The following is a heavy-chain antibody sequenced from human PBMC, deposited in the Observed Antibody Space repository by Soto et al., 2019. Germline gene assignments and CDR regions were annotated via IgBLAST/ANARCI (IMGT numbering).Heavy chain of an antibody. V-gene: IGHV1-69*01. D-gene: IGHD6-13*01. CDR3: ASVFRGGSSWYRDYDYGMDF. J-gene: IGHJ6*02. CDR2: IIPIFGNA. Sequence: QVQLVQSGAEVKKPGSSVKVSCKASGGTFSSYAISWVRQAPGQGLEWMGGIIPIFGNANYAQKFQGRGTTTAEDSTSTAHTARSSLRSEGTDVYYCASVFRGGSSWYRDYDYGMDFWGQGTTVTVSS. CDR1: GGTFSSYA.